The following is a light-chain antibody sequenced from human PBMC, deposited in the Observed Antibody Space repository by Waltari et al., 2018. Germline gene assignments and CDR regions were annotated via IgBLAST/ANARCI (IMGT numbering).Light chain of an antibody. CDR3: QQYYSYPRT. J-gene: IGKJ1*01. V-gene: IGKV1-39*01. CDR2: AAS. Sequence: DIQMTQSPSSLSASVGDRVTITCRASQSISSYLNWYQQKPGKAPKLLIYAASSLQSGVPSRFSGSGSGTDFTLTISSLQPEDFATYYCQQYYSYPRTFGPGTKVEIK. CDR1: QSISSY.